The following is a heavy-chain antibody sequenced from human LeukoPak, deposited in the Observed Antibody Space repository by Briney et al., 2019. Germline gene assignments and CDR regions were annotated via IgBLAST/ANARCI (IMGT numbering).Heavy chain of an antibody. CDR2: IYYSGST. V-gene: IGHV4-59*08. CDR1: GGSISSYY. D-gene: IGHD1-26*01. J-gene: IGHJ4*02. Sequence: SETLSLTCTVSGGSISSYYWSWIRPPPGKGVEWIGYIYYSGSTNYNPSLKSRVTISVDTSKKQSSLKLSSVTAADTAVYYCARRYRGDYYFDYWGQGTLVTVSS. CDR3: ARRYRGDYYFDY.